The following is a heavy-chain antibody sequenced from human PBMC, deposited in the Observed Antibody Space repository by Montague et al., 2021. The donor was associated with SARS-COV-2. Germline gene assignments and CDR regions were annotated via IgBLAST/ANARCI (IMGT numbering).Heavy chain of an antibody. Sequence: SETQSLTCAVYGESVSGFYWGWIRQPPGEGLEWLGEINHSGRPNYNPSLKSRVTMSLDTSKNQFSLKLSSVTAADTAVYFCARGFRTVEMPTISFDYWGQGTLVTVSS. D-gene: IGHD5-24*01. CDR3: ARGFRTVEMPTISFDY. CDR1: GESVSGFY. V-gene: IGHV4-34*01. J-gene: IGHJ4*02. CDR2: INHSGRP.